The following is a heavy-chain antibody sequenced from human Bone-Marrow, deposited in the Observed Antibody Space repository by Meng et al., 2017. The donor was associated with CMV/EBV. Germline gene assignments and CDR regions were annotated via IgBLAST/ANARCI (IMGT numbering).Heavy chain of an antibody. V-gene: IGHV1-69*13. CDR1: GDTFSPYT. CDR2: IIPIFGTT. Sequence: SVKVSCKASGDTFSPYTFTWVRQAPGQGLEWLGDIIPIFGTTNYAQIFQGRVTTTADESSTTVYLQLSSLRSEDTAIYYCARDISKIWGVHAFDVWGQGTLVTVSS. D-gene: IGHD3-10*01. CDR3: ARDISKIWGVHAFDV. J-gene: IGHJ3*01.